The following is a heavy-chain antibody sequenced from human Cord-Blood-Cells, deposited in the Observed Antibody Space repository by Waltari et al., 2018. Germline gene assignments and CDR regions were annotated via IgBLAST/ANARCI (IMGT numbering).Heavy chain of an antibody. CDR2: IYTSGST. CDR3: ARESYYDFWSGYPNDAFDI. J-gene: IGHJ3*02. Sequence: QVQLQESGPGLVKPSETLSLTCTVSGGSISSYYWSWIRQPAGKGLEWIGRIYTSGSTNYNPPLKSRVTMSVDTSKNQFSLKLSSVTAADTAVYYCARESYYDFWSGYPNDAFDIWGQGTMVTVSS. CDR1: GGSISSYY. V-gene: IGHV4-4*07. D-gene: IGHD3-3*01.